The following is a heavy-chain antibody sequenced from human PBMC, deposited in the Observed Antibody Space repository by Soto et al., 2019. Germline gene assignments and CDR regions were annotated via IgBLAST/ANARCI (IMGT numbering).Heavy chain of an antibody. CDR3: ARSITIFGVVSLNWFDP. CDR2: ISAYNGNT. D-gene: IGHD3-3*01. V-gene: IGHV1-18*01. J-gene: IGHJ5*02. Sequence: ASVKVSCKASGYTFTSYGISWVRRAPGQGLEWTGWISAYNGNTNYAQKLQGRVTMTTDTSTSTAYMELRSLRSDDTAVYYCARSITIFGVVSLNWFDPWGQGTLVTVSS. CDR1: GYTFTSYG.